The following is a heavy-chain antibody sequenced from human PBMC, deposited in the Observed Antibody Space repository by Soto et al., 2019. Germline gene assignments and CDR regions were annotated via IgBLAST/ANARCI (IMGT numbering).Heavy chain of an antibody. CDR1: GFTFSSYG. CDR3: ARGTYYDFWSGYSQPFDY. D-gene: IGHD3-3*01. J-gene: IGHJ4*02. Sequence: QVQLVESGGGVVQPGRSLRLSCAASGFTFSSYGMHWVRQAPGKGLEWVAVIWYDGSNKYYADSVKGRFTISRDNSKNTLYLQMNSLRAEYTAVYYCARGTYYDFWSGYSQPFDYWGQGTLVTVSS. CDR2: IWYDGSNK. V-gene: IGHV3-33*01.